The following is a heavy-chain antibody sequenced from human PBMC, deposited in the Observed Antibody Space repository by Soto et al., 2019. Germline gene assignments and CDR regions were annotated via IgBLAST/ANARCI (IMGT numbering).Heavy chain of an antibody. D-gene: IGHD3-10*01. CDR1: GGSISSGGYS. J-gene: IGHJ4*02. V-gene: IGHV4-30-2*02. CDR2: IYHSGST. Sequence: SETLSLTCAVSGGSISSGGYSWSWIRQPPGKGLEWIGDIYHSGSTYYNPSLKSRVTISVDTSKNQFSLKLSSVTAADTAVYYCARRYGGNFDYWGQGTLVTVSS. CDR3: ARRYGGNFDY.